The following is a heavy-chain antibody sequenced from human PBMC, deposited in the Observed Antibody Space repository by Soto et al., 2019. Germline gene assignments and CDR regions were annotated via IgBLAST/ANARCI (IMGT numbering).Heavy chain of an antibody. Sequence: PSETLSLTCTVSGGSINNYYWSWIRQPAGKGLEWIGRMYTSGTTKYNPSLTSRVTMSVDTSKSQFSLNLSSVTAADTAVYYCARGFGSSWYFFDYWVLGTMVTVSS. CDR2: MYTSGTT. CDR1: GGSINNYY. V-gene: IGHV4-4*07. J-gene: IGHJ4*02. D-gene: IGHD6-13*01. CDR3: ARGFGSSWYFFDY.